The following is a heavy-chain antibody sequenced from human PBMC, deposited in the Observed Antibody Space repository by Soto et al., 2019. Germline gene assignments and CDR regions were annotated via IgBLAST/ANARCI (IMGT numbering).Heavy chain of an antibody. Sequence: PGESLKISCKGSGYSFTSYWISWVRQMPGKGLEWMGRIDPSDSYTNYSPSFQGHVTISADKYISTAYLQWSSLKASDTAMYYCARLGDSSGYYDYYYYYGMDVWGQGTTVTVSS. V-gene: IGHV5-10-1*01. CDR1: GYSFTSYW. J-gene: IGHJ6*02. CDR2: IDPSDSYT. CDR3: ARLGDSSGYYDYYYYYGMDV. D-gene: IGHD3-22*01.